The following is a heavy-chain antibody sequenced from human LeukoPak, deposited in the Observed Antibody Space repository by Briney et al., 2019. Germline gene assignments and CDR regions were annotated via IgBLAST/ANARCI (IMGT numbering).Heavy chain of an antibody. Sequence: SETLSLTCTVSGGSISSYYWSWIRQPPGKGLEWIGYIYYSGSTNYNPSLESRVTISVDTSKNQFPLKLSSVTAADTAVYYCARYYGSGNQGAFDIWGQGTMVTVSS. CDR3: ARYYGSGNQGAFDI. CDR1: GGSISSYY. V-gene: IGHV4-59*01. J-gene: IGHJ3*02. D-gene: IGHD3-10*01. CDR2: IYYSGST.